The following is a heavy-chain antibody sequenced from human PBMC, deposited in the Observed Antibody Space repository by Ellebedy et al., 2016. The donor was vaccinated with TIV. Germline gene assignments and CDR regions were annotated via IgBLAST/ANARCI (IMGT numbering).Heavy chain of an antibody. CDR2: ISRSGNTI. CDR3: ARSDTDHGDYGVFSEY. V-gene: IGHV3-11*01. Sequence: GGSLRLSCAASKFTFSDYYMSWIRQAPGKGLEWVSYISRSGNTIYYADSVKGRFTVSRDNAKKSLYLQMNSLRAEDTAVYYCARSDTDHGDYGVFSEYWGQGTPVTVSS. J-gene: IGHJ4*02. D-gene: IGHD4-17*01. CDR1: KFTFSDYY.